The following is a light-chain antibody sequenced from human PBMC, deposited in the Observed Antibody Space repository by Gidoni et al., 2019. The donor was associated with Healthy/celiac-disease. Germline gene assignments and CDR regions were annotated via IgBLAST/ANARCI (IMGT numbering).Light chain of an antibody. CDR3: QQYNSFLLT. CDR1: QSISSW. CDR2: KAS. V-gene: IGKV1-5*03. J-gene: IGKJ4*01. Sequence: IQMTQSPSTLSASVGDRVTITCRASQSISSWLAWYQQKPGKAPKLLIYKASSLESGVPSRFSGSGSGTEFTLTISSLQPDDFATYYCQQYNSFLLTFGGGTKVEIK.